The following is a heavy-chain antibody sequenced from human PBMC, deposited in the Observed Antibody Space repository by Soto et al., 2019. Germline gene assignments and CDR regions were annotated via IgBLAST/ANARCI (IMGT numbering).Heavy chain of an antibody. J-gene: IGHJ3*02. CDR1: GGSISSYY. V-gene: IGHV4-59*08. D-gene: IGHD6-13*01. Sequence: SETLSLTCTVSGGSISSYYWSWIRQPPGKGLEWIGYFYYSGSTNYNPSLKSRVTISVDTSKNQFSLKLSFVTAADTAVYYCARRYSSAFDIWGQGTMVTVSS. CDR3: ARRYSSAFDI. CDR2: FYYSGST.